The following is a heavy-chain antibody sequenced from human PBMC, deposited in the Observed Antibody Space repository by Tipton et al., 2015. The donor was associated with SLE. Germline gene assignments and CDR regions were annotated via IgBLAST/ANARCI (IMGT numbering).Heavy chain of an antibody. CDR3: ARSVTPAAIGWFDP. CDR2: IYYSGST. Sequence: LRLSCTVSGGSISSSNYYWGWIRQPPGKGLEWIGNIYYSGSTYCNPSLKSRVTISVDTSKNQFSLDLSSVTAADTAVYYCARSVTPAAIGWFDPWGQGTLVTVSS. D-gene: IGHD2-2*01. J-gene: IGHJ5*02. CDR1: GGSISSSNYY. V-gene: IGHV4-39*07.